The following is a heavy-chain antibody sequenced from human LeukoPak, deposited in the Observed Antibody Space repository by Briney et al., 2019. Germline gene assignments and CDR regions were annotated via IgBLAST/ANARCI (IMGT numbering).Heavy chain of an antibody. CDR1: GVSISGFY. CDR2: SHTGGSI. Sequence: SETLSLTCTVSGVSISGFYWNWIRQPPRKGLEWVGYSHTGGSISSNPSLNSRVAFSMDTSKNQVSLRLNSVTATDTAVHYCARRRGGFGEGEFDYWGQGIPVTVST. V-gene: IGHV4-4*08. J-gene: IGHJ4*02. D-gene: IGHD3-10*01. CDR3: ARRRGGFGEGEFDY.